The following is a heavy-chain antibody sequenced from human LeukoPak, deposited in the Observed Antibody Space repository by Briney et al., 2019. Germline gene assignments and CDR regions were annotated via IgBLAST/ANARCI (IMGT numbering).Heavy chain of an antibody. Sequence: EASVKVSCKASGGTFSSYTISWVRQAPGQGLEWMGRIIPILGIANYAQKFQGRVTITADKSTSTAYMELSSLRSEDTAVYYCARETEWLVETYYYGMDVWGQGTTVTVSS. J-gene: IGHJ6*02. CDR2: IIPILGIA. V-gene: IGHV1-69*04. CDR3: ARETEWLVETYYYGMDV. D-gene: IGHD6-19*01. CDR1: GGTFSSYT.